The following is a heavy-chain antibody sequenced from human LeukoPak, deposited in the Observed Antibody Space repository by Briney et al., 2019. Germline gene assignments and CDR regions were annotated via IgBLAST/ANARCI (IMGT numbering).Heavy chain of an antibody. J-gene: IGHJ4*02. CDR3: ARVQVTSFLGSLAWASDH. CDR2: INGNGRTT. Sequence: GGSLRLSCVASGFIFSDYYMNWIRQAPGQGLEWVSYINGNGRTTYYADSVKGRFTISRDNTKNSLYLEMNSLRSEDTAVYYCARVQVTSFLGSLAWASDHWAQGTLVSVPS. D-gene: IGHD2-21*02. CDR1: GFIFSDYY. V-gene: IGHV3-11*01.